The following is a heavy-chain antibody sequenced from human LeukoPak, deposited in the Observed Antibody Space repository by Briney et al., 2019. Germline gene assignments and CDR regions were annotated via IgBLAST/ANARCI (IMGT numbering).Heavy chain of an antibody. CDR2: INPVSGGT. Sequence: ASVKVSCKASEYTFTDYYMHWVRQAPGEGLEWMGWINPVSGGTNYVQKFQGRVTMTRETSISTAYMELSRLRSDDTAVYYCARANFLSCSSTSCLFDYWGQGTLVTVSS. CDR1: EYTFTDYY. V-gene: IGHV1-2*02. D-gene: IGHD2-2*01. J-gene: IGHJ4*02. CDR3: ARANFLSCSSTSCLFDY.